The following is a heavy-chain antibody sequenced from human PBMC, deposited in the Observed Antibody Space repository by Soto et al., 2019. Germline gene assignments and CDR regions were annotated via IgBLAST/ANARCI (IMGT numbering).Heavy chain of an antibody. CDR3: ARDLYGRFDY. CDR2: IYYSGST. CDR1: GGSISSGGYY. J-gene: IGHJ4*02. V-gene: IGHV4-31*03. Sequence: SETLSLTCTVSGGSISSGGYYWSWIRQHPGKGLEWIGYIYYSGSTYYNPSLKSRVTISVDTSKNQFSLKLSSVTAADTAVYYCARDLYGRFDYWGQGTLVTVSS. D-gene: IGHD4-17*01.